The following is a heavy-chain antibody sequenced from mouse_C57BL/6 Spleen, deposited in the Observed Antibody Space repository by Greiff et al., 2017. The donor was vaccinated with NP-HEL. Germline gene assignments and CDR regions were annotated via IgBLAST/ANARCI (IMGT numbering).Heavy chain of an antibody. J-gene: IGHJ4*01. Sequence: ESGPGLVKPSQSLSLTCSVTGYSITSGYYWNWIRQFLGNKLEWMGYISYDGSNNYNPSLKNRISITRDTSKNQFFLKLNSVTTEDTATYYCAREEGAMDYWGQGTSVTVSS. CDR1: GYSITSGYY. V-gene: IGHV3-6*01. CDR3: AREEGAMDY. CDR2: ISYDGSN.